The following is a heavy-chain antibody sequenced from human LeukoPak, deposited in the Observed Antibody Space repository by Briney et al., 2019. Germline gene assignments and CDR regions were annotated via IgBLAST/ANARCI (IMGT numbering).Heavy chain of an antibody. CDR2: IIPIFGTA. J-gene: IGHJ4*02. Sequence: SVKVSCKASGGTFSSYAISWVRQAPGQGLEWMGGIIPIFGTANYAQKFQGRVTITADESTSTAYMELSSLRPEDTAVYYCARDPTYYYDSSGLPEDYWGQGTLVTVSS. V-gene: IGHV1-69*13. D-gene: IGHD3-22*01. CDR3: ARDPTYYYDSSGLPEDY. CDR1: GGTFSSYA.